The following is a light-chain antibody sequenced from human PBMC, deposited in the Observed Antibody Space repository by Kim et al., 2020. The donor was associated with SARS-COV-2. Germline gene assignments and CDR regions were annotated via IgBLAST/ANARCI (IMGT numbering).Light chain of an antibody. CDR1: SSNVGRDF. Sequence: GQRVTITCYASSSNVGRDFENWYQQLPGTAPNVFIYNDNPRPSGVPDRFSGSRSGTSASLAISGLQSEDEADYYCATWDVTLNGWVFGGGTQLTVL. CDR2: NDN. J-gene: IGLJ3*02. V-gene: IGLV1-44*01. CDR3: ATWDVTLNGWV.